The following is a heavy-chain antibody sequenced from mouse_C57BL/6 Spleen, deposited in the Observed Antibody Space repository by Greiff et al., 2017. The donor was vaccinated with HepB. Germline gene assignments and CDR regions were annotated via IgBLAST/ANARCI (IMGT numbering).Heavy chain of an antibody. V-gene: IGHV14-2*01. Sequence: EVKLQESGAELVKPGASVKLSCTASGFNIKDYYMHWVKRRTEQGLEWIGRIDPEDGETKYAPKFQGKATITADTSSNTAYLQLSSLTSEDTAVYYCAGWLRRGYYYAMDYWGQGTSVTVSS. CDR1: GFNIKDYY. CDR3: AGWLRRGYYYAMDY. CDR2: IDPEDGET. D-gene: IGHD2-2*01. J-gene: IGHJ4*01.